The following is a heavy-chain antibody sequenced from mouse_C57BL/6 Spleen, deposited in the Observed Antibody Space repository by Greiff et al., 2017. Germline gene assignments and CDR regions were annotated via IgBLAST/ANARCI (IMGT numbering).Heavy chain of an antibody. CDR1: GYTFTSYW. CDR3: ARYTTVFDY. J-gene: IGHJ2*01. CDR2: IDPSDSYT. D-gene: IGHD1-1*01. Sequence: VQLQQPGAELVMPGASVKLSCKASGYTFTSYWMHWVKQRPGQGLEWIGEIDPSDSYTNYNQKFKGKSTLTVDKSSSTAYMQLSSLTSEDSAVYYCARYTTVFDYWGQGTTLTVSS. V-gene: IGHV1-69*01.